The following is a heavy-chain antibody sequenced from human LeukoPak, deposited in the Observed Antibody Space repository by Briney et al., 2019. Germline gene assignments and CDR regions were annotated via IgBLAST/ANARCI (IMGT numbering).Heavy chain of an antibody. Sequence: SETLSLTCTVSGGSISSYYWSWIRQPPGKGPECIGYIYYSGSTNYNPSLKSRVTISVDTSKNQFSLKLSSVTAADTAVYYCARYGDTRFDPWGQGTLVTVSS. CDR1: GGSISSYY. D-gene: IGHD4-17*01. CDR2: IYYSGST. J-gene: IGHJ5*02. V-gene: IGHV4-59*01. CDR3: ARYGDTRFDP.